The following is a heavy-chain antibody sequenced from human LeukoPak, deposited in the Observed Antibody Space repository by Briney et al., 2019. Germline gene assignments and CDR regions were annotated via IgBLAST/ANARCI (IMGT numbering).Heavy chain of an antibody. CDR2: ISGSGGST. J-gene: IGHJ4*02. CDR3: AKWHRSSTSCYKGVFDY. D-gene: IGHD2-2*02. Sequence: GGSLRLSCAASGFTFSSYAMSWVRQAPGKGLEWVSAISGSGGSTYYADSMKGRFTISRDNSKNTLYLQMNSLRAEDTAVYHCAKWHRSSTSCYKGVFDYWGQGTLVTVSS. V-gene: IGHV3-23*01. CDR1: GFTFSSYA.